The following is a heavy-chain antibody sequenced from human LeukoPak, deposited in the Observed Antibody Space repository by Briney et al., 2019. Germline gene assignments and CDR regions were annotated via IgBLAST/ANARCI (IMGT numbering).Heavy chain of an antibody. J-gene: IGHJ6*02. Sequence: QHWRSLRLSCAASGFTFSSYAMHWVRQAPGKGPEWVAVISYDGSNKYYADSVKGRFTISRDNSKNTLYLQMNSLRAEDTAVYYCARALAVAGTYYYYGMDVWGQGTTVTVSS. V-gene: IGHV3-30*04. CDR1: GFTFSSYA. CDR2: ISYDGSNK. D-gene: IGHD6-19*01. CDR3: ARALAVAGTYYYYGMDV.